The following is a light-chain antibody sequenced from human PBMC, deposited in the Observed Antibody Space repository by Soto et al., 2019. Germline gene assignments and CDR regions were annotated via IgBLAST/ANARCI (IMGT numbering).Light chain of an antibody. V-gene: IGKV3-15*01. Sequence: VMTQYPATLSLSPGEPATLSCRASENVGSNVAWYHHKPGQAPRLLIYGSSTRAAGVPTRFSGSGSGTEFTLTISSLQSVDFAFYYCKYYNREAQLTFGGGTKLEIK. CDR1: ENVGSN. CDR3: KYYNREAQLT. CDR2: GSS. J-gene: IGKJ4*01.